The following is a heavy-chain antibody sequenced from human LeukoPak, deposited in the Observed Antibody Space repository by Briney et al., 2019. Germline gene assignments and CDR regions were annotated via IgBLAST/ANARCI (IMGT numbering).Heavy chain of an antibody. V-gene: IGHV3-48*01. Sequence: GGSLRLSCAASGFTFSIYSMNWIRQAPGKGLEWVSYISSSSSTIYYADSVKGRFTISRDNAKNSLYLQMNSLRAEDTAVYYCARGVEYYYDSSAPSNFDYWGQGTLVTVSS. CDR3: ARGVEYYYDSSAPSNFDY. CDR1: GFTFSIYS. CDR2: ISSSSSTI. D-gene: IGHD3-22*01. J-gene: IGHJ4*02.